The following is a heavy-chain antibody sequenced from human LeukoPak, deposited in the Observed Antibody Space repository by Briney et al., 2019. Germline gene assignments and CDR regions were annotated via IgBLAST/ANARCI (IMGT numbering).Heavy chain of an antibody. V-gene: IGHV3-53*01. D-gene: IGHD1-1*01. Sequence: GGSLRLSCAASGFTVSSNYMTWVRQAPGKGPEWVSIIYSDNNTYYTDSVKGRFTISRDNSRNTLYVQMNSLRAEDTAVYYCAKLVLFSGTTGDLNYWGQGTLVTVSS. CDR1: GFTVSSNY. J-gene: IGHJ4*02. CDR3: AKLVLFSGTTGDLNY. CDR2: IYSDNNT.